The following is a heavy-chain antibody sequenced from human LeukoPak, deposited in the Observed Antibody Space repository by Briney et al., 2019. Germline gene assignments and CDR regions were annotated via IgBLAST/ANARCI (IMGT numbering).Heavy chain of an antibody. V-gene: IGHV3-11*04. CDR1: GFTFSDYY. Sequence: GGSLRLSCAAPGFTFSDYYMSWIRQAPGKGLEWVSYISSSGSTIYYADSVKGRFTISRDNAKNSLYLQMNSLRAEDTAVYYCARDRDPDGAYCGGDCYWGKGTTVTVSS. CDR3: ARDRDPDGAYCGGDCY. D-gene: IGHD2-21*01. CDR2: ISSSGSTI. J-gene: IGHJ6*04.